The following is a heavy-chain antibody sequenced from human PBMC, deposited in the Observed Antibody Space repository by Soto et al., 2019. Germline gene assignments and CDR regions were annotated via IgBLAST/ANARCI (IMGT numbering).Heavy chain of an antibody. Sequence: EVQLEESGGGLVQPGGSLRLSCAASGFTVSNNYMSWVRQAPGKGLEWVSIIYSGGSTYYADSVRGRFTISRDNSKNTLYLQVNSLRAEDTAVYYCARHRRPYGDYYFDYWGQGTLVTVSS. CDR2: IYSGGST. D-gene: IGHD4-17*01. CDR1: GFTVSNNY. V-gene: IGHV3-66*04. CDR3: ARHRRPYGDYYFDY. J-gene: IGHJ4*02.